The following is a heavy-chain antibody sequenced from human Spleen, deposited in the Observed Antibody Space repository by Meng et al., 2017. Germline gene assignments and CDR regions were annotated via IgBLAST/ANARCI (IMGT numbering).Heavy chain of an antibody. CDR1: GYSFTSYW. CDR3: ARHTAAAGRPDAFDI. J-gene: IGHJ3*02. V-gene: IGHV5-51*01. CDR2: IYPGDSDT. D-gene: IGHD6-13*01. Sequence: KVSCKGSGYSFTSYWIGWVRQMPGKGLEWIGIIYPGDSDTRYSPSFQGQVTISADKSISTAYLQWSSLKASDTAMYYCARHTAAAGRPDAFDIWGQGTMVTVSS.